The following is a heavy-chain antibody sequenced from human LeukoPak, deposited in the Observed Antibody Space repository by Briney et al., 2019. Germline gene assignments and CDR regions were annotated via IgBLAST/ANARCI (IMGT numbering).Heavy chain of an antibody. J-gene: IGHJ4*02. CDR3: ARQGKQWLEHY. V-gene: IGHV4-34*01. D-gene: IGHD6-19*01. CDR1: GGSFSGNF. Sequence: SETLSLTRAVYGGSFSGNFWSWVRQPPGKGLEWIGEINHRGNTNYNPSLKSRVTISVDTSKNQFSLKLSSVTAADTAVYYCARQGKQWLEHYWGQGTLVTVSS. CDR2: INHRGNT.